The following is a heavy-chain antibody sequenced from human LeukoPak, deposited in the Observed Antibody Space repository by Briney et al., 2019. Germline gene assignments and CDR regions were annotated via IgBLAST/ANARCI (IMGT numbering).Heavy chain of an antibody. CDR3: AKDPGLGYYFDY. Sequence: GGALRLSCAASGVTFSSYGMHWVRQAPGKGLGWVAYIRYDGSNKYYADSVKGRFTISRDNSKNTLYLQMNSLRAEDTAVYYCAKDPGLGYYFDYWGQGTLVTVSS. CDR2: IRYDGSNK. J-gene: IGHJ4*02. CDR1: GVTFSSYG. V-gene: IGHV3-30*02. D-gene: IGHD3/OR15-3a*01.